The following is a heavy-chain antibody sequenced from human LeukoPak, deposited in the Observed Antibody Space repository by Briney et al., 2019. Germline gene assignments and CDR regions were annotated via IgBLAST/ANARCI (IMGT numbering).Heavy chain of an antibody. Sequence: WGSLRLSCAASGFTFSSYSMNWVRQAPGKGLEGVSSISSSSSYIYYADSVKSRFTISRDKAKNALYLQMNSLRAEDTVVYYCAKDRSPPWTAMVTDYFDYWGQGTLVTVSS. CDR2: ISSSSSYI. J-gene: IGHJ4*02. D-gene: IGHD5-18*01. V-gene: IGHV3-21*01. CDR1: GFTFSSYS. CDR3: AKDRSPPWTAMVTDYFDY.